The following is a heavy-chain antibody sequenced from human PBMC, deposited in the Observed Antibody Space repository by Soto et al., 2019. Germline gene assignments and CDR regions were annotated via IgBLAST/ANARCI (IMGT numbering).Heavy chain of an antibody. J-gene: IGHJ6*02. CDR1: GGTFSSYT. V-gene: IGHV1-69*02. Sequence: QVQLVQSGAEVKKPGSSVKVSCKASGGTFSSYTISWVRQAPGQGLEWMGRIIPILGIANYAQKFQGRVTITADKSTSTAYMELSSLRSEVTAVYYCARTYGSGSYHGMDVWGQGTTVTVSS. CDR3: ARTYGSGSYHGMDV. D-gene: IGHD3-10*01. CDR2: IIPILGIA.